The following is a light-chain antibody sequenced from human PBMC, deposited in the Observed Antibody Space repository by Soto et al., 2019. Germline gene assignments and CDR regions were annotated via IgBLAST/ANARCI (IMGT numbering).Light chain of an antibody. CDR1: QGISSA. J-gene: IGKJ4*01. V-gene: IGKV1-13*02. CDR3: QQFNSYPLLT. CDR2: DAS. Sequence: AIQLTQSPSSLSASVGDRVTITCRASQGISSALAWYQQKPGKAPKLLIYDASSLESGVPSRFSGIGSGTDFTLTIISLQPEYFATYYCQQFNSYPLLTFGGGTKVEMK.